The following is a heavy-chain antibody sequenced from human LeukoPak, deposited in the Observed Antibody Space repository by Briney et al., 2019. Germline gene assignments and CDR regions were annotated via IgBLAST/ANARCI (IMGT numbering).Heavy chain of an antibody. CDR3: ARDRYCSSTSCYNRWFDP. V-gene: IGHV1-2*06. CDR1: GYTFTGYY. J-gene: IGHJ5*02. Sequence: ASAKVSCKASGYTFTGYYMHWVRQAPGQGLEWMGRINPNSGGTNYAQKFQGRVTMTRDTSISTAYMELSRLRSDDTAVYYCARDRYCSSTSCYNRWFDPWGQGTLVTVSS. CDR2: INPNSGGT. D-gene: IGHD2-2*02.